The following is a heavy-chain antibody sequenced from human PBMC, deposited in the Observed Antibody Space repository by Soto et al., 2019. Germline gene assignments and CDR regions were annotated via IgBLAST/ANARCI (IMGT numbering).Heavy chain of an antibody. CDR2: ISSSGSTI. J-gene: IGHJ4*02. V-gene: IGHV3-11*01. Sequence: PGGSLRLSCAASGFTFSDYYMSWIRQAPGKGLEWVSYISSSGSTIYYADSVKGRFTISRDNAKNSLYLQMNSLRAEDTAVYYCARDRLAVAGTNYFDYWGQGTLVTVSS. CDR1: GFTFSDYY. CDR3: ARDRLAVAGTNYFDY. D-gene: IGHD6-19*01.